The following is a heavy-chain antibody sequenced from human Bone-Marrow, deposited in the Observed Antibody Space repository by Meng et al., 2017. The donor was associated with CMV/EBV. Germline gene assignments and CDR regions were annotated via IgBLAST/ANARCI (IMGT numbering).Heavy chain of an antibody. D-gene: IGHD5-24*01. CDR3: ASRDGYNDPLDY. CDR2: MNPNSGNT. V-gene: IGHV1-8*01. CDR1: GYTFTSYD. Sequence: ASVKVSCKASGYTFTSYDINWVRQATGQGLEWMGWMNPNSGNTGYAQKFQGRVTMTRNTSISTAYMELSSLRSEDTAVYYCASRDGYNDPLDYWGQGTLVTVSS. J-gene: IGHJ4*02.